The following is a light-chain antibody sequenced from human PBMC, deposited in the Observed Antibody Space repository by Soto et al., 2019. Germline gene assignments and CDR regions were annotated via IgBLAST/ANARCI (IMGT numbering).Light chain of an antibody. V-gene: IGLV1-51*01. CDR1: ISNIGVNY. CDR3: GTWDSNLRAVV. Sequence: QPVLTQPPSVSAAPGLKVTISCSGSISNIGVNYVSWYQQVPGTAPKLLIYEHNKRPSGIPDRFSGSKSGTSATLGITGLQTGDEGDYYCGTWDSNLRAVVFGGGTKLTVL. CDR2: EHN. J-gene: IGLJ2*01.